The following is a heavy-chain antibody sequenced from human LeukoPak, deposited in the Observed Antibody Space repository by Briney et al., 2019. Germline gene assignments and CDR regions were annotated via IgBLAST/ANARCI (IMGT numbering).Heavy chain of an antibody. CDR3: ARGGSDYYDSSWFDP. V-gene: IGHV4-59*01. CDR1: GGSISSYY. J-gene: IGHJ5*02. Sequence: PSETLSLTCTVSGGSISSYYWSWIRQPPGKGLEWIGYIYYSGSTNYNPSLKSRVTISVDTSKNQFSLKLSSVTAADTAVYYCARGGSDYYDSSWFDPWGQGTLVTVSS. CDR2: IYYSGST. D-gene: IGHD3-22*01.